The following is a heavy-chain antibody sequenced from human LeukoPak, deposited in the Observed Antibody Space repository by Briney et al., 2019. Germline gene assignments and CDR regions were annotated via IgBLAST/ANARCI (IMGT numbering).Heavy chain of an antibody. CDR2: IIPIFGTA. CDR1: GGTFSSYA. Sequence: SVKVSCKASGGTFSSYAISWVRQAPGQGLEWMGGIIPIFGTANYAQKFQGRVTITADKSTSTAYMELSSLRSEDTAVYYCAKSRGSGSSMARGVNFDYWGQGTLVTVSS. V-gene: IGHV1-69*06. D-gene: IGHD3-10*01. J-gene: IGHJ4*02. CDR3: AKSRGSGSSMARGVNFDY.